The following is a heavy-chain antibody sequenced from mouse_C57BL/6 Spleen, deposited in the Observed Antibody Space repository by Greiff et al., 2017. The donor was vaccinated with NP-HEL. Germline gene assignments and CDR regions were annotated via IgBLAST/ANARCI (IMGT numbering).Heavy chain of an antibody. V-gene: IGHV1-64*01. Sequence: QVQLQQPGAELVKPGASVKLSCKASGYTFTSYWMHWVKQRPGQGLEWIGMIHPNSGSTNYNEKFKSKATLTVDKSSSTAYMQLSSLTSEDSAVYYCARGYGSSYGAMDYWGQGTSVTVSS. CDR3: ARGYGSSYGAMDY. D-gene: IGHD1-1*01. CDR1: GYTFTSYW. CDR2: IHPNSGST. J-gene: IGHJ4*01.